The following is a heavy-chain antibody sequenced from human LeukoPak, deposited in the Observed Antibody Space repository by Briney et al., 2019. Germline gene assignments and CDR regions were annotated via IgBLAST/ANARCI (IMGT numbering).Heavy chain of an antibody. CDR1: GFTFSSYW. Sequence: PGGSLRLSCAASGFTFSSYWISWVRQAPGKGLEWVANIKQDGSEKYYVDSVKGRFTISRDNAKNSLYLQMNSLRAEDTAVYYCATSYGDATGPGRDYWGQGTLVTVSS. CDR3: ATSYGDATGPGRDY. J-gene: IGHJ4*02. CDR2: IKQDGSEK. D-gene: IGHD1-1*01. V-gene: IGHV3-7*01.